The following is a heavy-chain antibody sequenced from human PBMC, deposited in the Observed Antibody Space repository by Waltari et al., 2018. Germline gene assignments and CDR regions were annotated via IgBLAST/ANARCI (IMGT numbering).Heavy chain of an antibody. D-gene: IGHD3-22*01. CDR2: IYYSGST. V-gene: IGHV4-39*07. Sequence: QLQLQESGPRLVKPSETLSLTCSVSGGSISSSSYHWGWIRQSPGKGLEWTGSIYYSGSTYYNPSLKSRVTISVDTFKKQISLRLTSVTAADTAVYYCARTRTTSSYLQYYYYMDVWGRGTTVTISS. CDR1: GGSISSSSYH. CDR3: ARTRTTSSYLQYYYYMDV. J-gene: IGHJ6*03.